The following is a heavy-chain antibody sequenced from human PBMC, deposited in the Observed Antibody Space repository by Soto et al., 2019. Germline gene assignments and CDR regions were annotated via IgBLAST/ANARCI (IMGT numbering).Heavy chain of an antibody. CDR3: ARDDGIVATTVYYYGMDV. D-gene: IGHD5-12*01. CDR1: GFTLSDYW. V-gene: IGHV3-74*01. J-gene: IGHJ6*02. Sequence: PGGSLRLSCAASGFTLSDYWMHWVRQVPGKGLLWVSRICVDGGDTTYADSVKGRFTISRDNAKNTLYLQMDTLRAEDTAIYYCARDDGIVATTVYYYGMDVWGQGTTVTVSS. CDR2: ICVDGGDT.